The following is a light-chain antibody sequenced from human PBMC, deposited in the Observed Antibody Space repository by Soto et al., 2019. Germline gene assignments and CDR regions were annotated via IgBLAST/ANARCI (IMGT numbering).Light chain of an antibody. V-gene: IGLV8-61*01. Sequence: QTVVTQEPSFSVSPGGTVTLTCGLTSGLVSTRNYPSWYQQIPGQAPRTLIYNTNTRSSGVPDRFSGSILGNKAALTITGAQAADESDYYCALYVGSGIHWVFGGGTRLTVL. CDR1: SGLVSTRNY. J-gene: IGLJ3*02. CDR3: ALYVGSGIHWV. CDR2: NTN.